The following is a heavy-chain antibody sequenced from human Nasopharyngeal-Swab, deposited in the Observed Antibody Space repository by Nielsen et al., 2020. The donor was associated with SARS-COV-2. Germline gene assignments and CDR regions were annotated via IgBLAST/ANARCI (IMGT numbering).Heavy chain of an antibody. V-gene: IGHV3-11*04. Sequence: GESLKISCAASGFSFSEYYMSWIRQAPGKGLEWISDISSSGSITHYADSMKGRFTISRDNAKKSLYLQMNSLRAEDTAVYYCARGSIAVEDWGQGTLVTVSS. CDR1: GFSFSEYY. D-gene: IGHD6-19*01. J-gene: IGHJ4*02. CDR2: ISSSGSIT. CDR3: ARGSIAVED.